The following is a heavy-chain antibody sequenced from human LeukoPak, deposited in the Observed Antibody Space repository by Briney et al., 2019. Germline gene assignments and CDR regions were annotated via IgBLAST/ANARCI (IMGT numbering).Heavy chain of an antibody. V-gene: IGHV4-59*08. CDR3: ARRGGHGGSFDY. CDR2: IYYSGSGST. Sequence: PSETLSLTCTVSGGSISSYYWSRIRQPPGKGLEWIGYIYYSGSGSTNYNPSLKSRVSISVDTSKNYFSLKLSSVTAADTAVYYCARRGGHGGSFDYWGQGTLVTVSS. CDR1: GGSISSYY. J-gene: IGHJ4*02. D-gene: IGHD4-23*01.